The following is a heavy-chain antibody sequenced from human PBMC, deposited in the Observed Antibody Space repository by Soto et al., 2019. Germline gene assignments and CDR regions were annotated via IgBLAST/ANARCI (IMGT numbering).Heavy chain of an antibody. V-gene: IGHV3-33*08. CDR1: GFIFSSFG. CDR3: VRDLLGSGGHFDY. D-gene: IGHD7-27*01. Sequence: GGSLRLPCAASGFIFSSFGMHWVRQAPGKGLEWVAHIWYDGSNTYYADSVKGRFTITRDNSRNTVYLQMNSLRAEDTAVYHCVRDLLGSGGHFDYWGQGTPVTVSS. J-gene: IGHJ4*02. CDR2: IWYDGSNT.